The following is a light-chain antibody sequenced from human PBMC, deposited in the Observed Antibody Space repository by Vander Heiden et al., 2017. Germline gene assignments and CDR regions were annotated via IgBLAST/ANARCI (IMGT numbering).Light chain of an antibody. J-gene: IGKJ4*01. Sequence: DILMTQSPLSLPVTPGEPASISCRSSQSLLHSNGYNYLDWYLQKPGQSPQLLIYLGSNRASGVPDRFSGSGSGTDFTLKISRVEAEDVGVYYCMQALQTPLLTFGGGTKVEIK. CDR1: QSLLHSNGYNY. CDR3: MQALQTPLLT. CDR2: LGS. V-gene: IGKV2-28*01.